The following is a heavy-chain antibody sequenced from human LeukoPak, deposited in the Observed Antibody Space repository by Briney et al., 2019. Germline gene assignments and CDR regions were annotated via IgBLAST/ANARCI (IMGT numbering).Heavy chain of an antibody. D-gene: IGHD3-22*01. Sequence: GGSLRLSCAASGFTFSSYWMHWVRQAPGKGLVWVSRINSDGSSTSYADSVKGRFTISRDNAKNTLYLQMNSLRAEDTAVYYCARGTWSSSSGYRAPVDYWGQGTLVTVSS. V-gene: IGHV3-74*01. CDR2: INSDGSST. CDR3: ARGTWSSSSGYRAPVDY. CDR1: GFTFSSYW. J-gene: IGHJ4*02.